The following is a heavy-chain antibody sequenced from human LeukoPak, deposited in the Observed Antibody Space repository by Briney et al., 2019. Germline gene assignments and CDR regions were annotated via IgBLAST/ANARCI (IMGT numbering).Heavy chain of an antibody. CDR3: ARMVSYYDSSGYRSAVANY. V-gene: IGHV4-59*01. J-gene: IGHJ4*02. CDR2: IYYSGST. D-gene: IGHD3-22*01. Sequence: SETLSLTCSVSGGSISSYHWSWMRQPRGRGLEGIGDIYYSGSTNYNPSLKSRVTISVDTSKNQFSLKLSSVTAADTAVYYCARMVSYYDSSGYRSAVANYWGQGTLVTVSS. CDR1: GGSISSYH.